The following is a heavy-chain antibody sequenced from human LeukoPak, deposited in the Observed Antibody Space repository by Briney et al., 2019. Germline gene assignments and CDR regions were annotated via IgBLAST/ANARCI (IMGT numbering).Heavy chain of an antibody. CDR1: GGSISSYY. Sequence: SETLSLTCTVSGGSISSYYWSWIRQPPGKGLEWIGYIYYSGSTNYNPSLKSRVTISVDTSKNQFSLKLSSVTAADTAVYYCARGGPFPSGSSSREYYLDHWGQGTLVTVSS. CDR3: ARGGPFPSGSSSREYYLDH. J-gene: IGHJ4*02. CDR2: IYYSGST. V-gene: IGHV4-59*01. D-gene: IGHD6-6*01.